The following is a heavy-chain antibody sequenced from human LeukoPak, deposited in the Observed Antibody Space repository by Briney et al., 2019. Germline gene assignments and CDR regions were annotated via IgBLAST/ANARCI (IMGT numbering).Heavy chain of an antibody. CDR3: ARGDSSSPSQFDY. J-gene: IGHJ4*02. Sequence: GGSLRLSCAASGFTFSDYYMSWIRQAPGKGLEWVSYISSSSSYTNYADSVKGRFTISRDNAKNSLYLQMNSLTAEDTAVYYCARGDSSSPSQFDYWGQGTLVTVSS. D-gene: IGHD6-13*01. CDR1: GFTFSDYY. CDR2: ISSSSSYT. V-gene: IGHV3-11*06.